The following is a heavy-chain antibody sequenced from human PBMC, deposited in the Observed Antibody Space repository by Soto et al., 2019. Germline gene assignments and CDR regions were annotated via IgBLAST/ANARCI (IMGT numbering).Heavy chain of an antibody. V-gene: IGHV1-69*01. Sequence: QVQLVQSGAEVKKPGSSVKVSCKASGGTFSSYAISWVRQAPGQGLEWMGGIIPIFGTANYAQKFQGRVTITEAESTSTAYMELSSLRSEDTAVHYCASHVGGYCSGGSCHSDYAHRYYYYGMDVWGQGTTVTVSS. CDR1: GGTFSSYA. CDR2: IIPIFGTA. D-gene: IGHD2-15*01. CDR3: ASHVGGYCSGGSCHSDYAHRYYYYGMDV. J-gene: IGHJ6*02.